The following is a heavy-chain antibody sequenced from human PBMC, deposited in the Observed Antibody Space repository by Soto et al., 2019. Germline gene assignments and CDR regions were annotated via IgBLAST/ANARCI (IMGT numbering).Heavy chain of an antibody. CDR3: TTRGDGYNADFDY. J-gene: IGHJ4*02. Sequence: EVQVVVSGGGLVQPGGSLKLSCAASGVTFSGSAMHWVRQASGKGLEWVGRIRSKANSYATAYGASVKGRFTMSRDESKNTANLQMNSLKTEATAVYYCTTRGDGYNADFDYWGQGTLVTVSS. CDR2: IRSKANSYAT. V-gene: IGHV3-73*01. CDR1: GVTFSGSA. D-gene: IGHD5-12*01.